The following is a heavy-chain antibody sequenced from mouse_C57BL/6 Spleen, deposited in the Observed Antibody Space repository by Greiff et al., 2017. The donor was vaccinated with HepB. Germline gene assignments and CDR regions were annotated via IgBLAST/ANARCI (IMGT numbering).Heavy chain of an antibody. D-gene: IGHD3-2*02. J-gene: IGHJ2*01. V-gene: IGHV1-76*01. Sequence: QVQLQQSGAELVRPGASVKLSCKASGYTFTDYYINWVKQRPGQGLEWIARIYPGSGNTYYNEKFKGKATLTAEKSSSTAYMQLSSLTSEDSAVYFCARMGSSGYDYFDYWGQGTTLTVSS. CDR1: GYTFTDYY. CDR3: ARMGSSGYDYFDY. CDR2: IYPGSGNT.